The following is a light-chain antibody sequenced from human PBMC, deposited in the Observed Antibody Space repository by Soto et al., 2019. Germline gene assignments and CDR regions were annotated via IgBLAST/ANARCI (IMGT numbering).Light chain of an antibody. CDR1: QSVISY. CDR2: GAS. Sequence: EVVMTQSPVTLSVSPGEGATLSCRASQSVISYLAWYQQKPGQAPRLLIYGASTRATDVPARFSGSGSGTEFTLTISSLQPEDFGVYYFQQYNNWPWLTFGGWTKVEI. J-gene: IGKJ4*01. CDR3: QQYNNWPWLT. V-gene: IGKV3-15*01.